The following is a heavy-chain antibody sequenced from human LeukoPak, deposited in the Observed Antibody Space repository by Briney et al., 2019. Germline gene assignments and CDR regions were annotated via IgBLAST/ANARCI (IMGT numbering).Heavy chain of an antibody. J-gene: IGHJ1*01. D-gene: IGHD3-9*01. CDR2: IKQDGTEK. V-gene: IGHV3-7*03. Sequence: PGGSLRLSCAASGFTFSTYWMSWVRQAPGKGLEWVANIKQDGTEKLYVDSVKGRFTISRDNAKNSLYLQMNSLRAEDTAVYYCARDGHYDILTGYFQDWGQGTLVTVSS. CDR3: ARDGHYDILTGYFQD. CDR1: GFTFSTYW.